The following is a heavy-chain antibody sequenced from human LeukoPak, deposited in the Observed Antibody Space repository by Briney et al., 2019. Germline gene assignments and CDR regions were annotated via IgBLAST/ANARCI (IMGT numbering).Heavy chain of an antibody. J-gene: IGHJ4*02. CDR3: ARDRGNSHFDY. D-gene: IGHD3-10*01. CDR1: RFTFSNYG. Sequence: GRSLRLSCSASRFTFSNYGMHWVRQAPGKGLQWVAFIWFDGGNKYYADSVKGRLTISRDNSKNTLCLQINSLRAEDTAVYYCARDRGNSHFDYWGQGTLVTVSS. CDR2: IWFDGGNK. V-gene: IGHV3-33*01.